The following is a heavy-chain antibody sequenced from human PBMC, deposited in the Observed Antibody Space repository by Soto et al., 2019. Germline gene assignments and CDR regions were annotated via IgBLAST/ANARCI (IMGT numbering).Heavy chain of an antibody. CDR1: GGSISSYY. CDR3: ARHVRLRFLEWLKRYDAFDI. CDR2: IYYSGST. Sequence: SETLSLTCTFSGGSISSYYWSLIRQPPGKGLEWIGYIYYSGSTNYNPSLKSRVTISVDTSKNQFSLKLSSVAAADTAVYYCARHVRLRFLEWLKRYDAFDIWGQGTMVTVSS. D-gene: IGHD3-3*01. J-gene: IGHJ3*02. V-gene: IGHV4-59*08.